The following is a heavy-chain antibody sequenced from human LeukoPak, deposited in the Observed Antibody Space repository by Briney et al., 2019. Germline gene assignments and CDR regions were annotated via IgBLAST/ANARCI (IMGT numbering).Heavy chain of an antibody. Sequence: SETLSLTCTVSGGSISSYYWSWIRQPPGKGLEWIGEINHSGSTNYNPSLKSRVTISVDTSKNQFSLKLSSVTAADTAVYYCARDSRSSSGDCYMDVWGKGTTVTVSS. CDR1: GGSISSYY. V-gene: IGHV4-34*01. CDR3: ARDSRSSSGDCYMDV. D-gene: IGHD3-10*01. J-gene: IGHJ6*03. CDR2: INHSGST.